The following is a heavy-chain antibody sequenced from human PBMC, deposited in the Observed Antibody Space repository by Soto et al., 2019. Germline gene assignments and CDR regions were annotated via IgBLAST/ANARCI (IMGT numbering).Heavy chain of an antibody. CDR2: ISAYNGNT. CDR3: ARMGYYYDSSGYPKIEYNYYGMDV. Sequence: QVQLVQSGAEVKKPGASVKVSCKASGYTFTSYGISWVRQAPGQGLEWMGWISAYNGNTNYAQKLQGRVTMTTDTSTSTAYMELRSLRSDDTAVYYCARMGYYYDSSGYPKIEYNYYGMDVWGQGTTVTVSS. V-gene: IGHV1-18*04. J-gene: IGHJ6*02. D-gene: IGHD3-22*01. CDR1: GYTFTSYG.